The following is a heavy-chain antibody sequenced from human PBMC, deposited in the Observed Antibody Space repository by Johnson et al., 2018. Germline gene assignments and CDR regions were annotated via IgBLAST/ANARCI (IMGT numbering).Heavy chain of an antibody. D-gene: IGHD3-3*01. V-gene: IGHV3-11*01. Sequence: QVQLVESGGGLVKPGGSLRLSCVASGGFIFNDFYMSWIRQAPGKGLEWVSYISSHGSTIYSADSVKGLFTISRDKAKNSLSLQMKSLRAEDTALYYCAKGKAPYDFWSGFDVWGRGTLVTVSS. CDR2: ISSHGSTI. J-gene: IGHJ2*01. CDR3: AKGKAPYDFWSGFDV. CDR1: GGFIFNDFY.